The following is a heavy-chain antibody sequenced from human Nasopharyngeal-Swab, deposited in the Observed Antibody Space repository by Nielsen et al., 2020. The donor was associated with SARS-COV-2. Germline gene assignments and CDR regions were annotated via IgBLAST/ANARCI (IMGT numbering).Heavy chain of an antibody. D-gene: IGHD4-17*01. V-gene: IGHV1-46*01. J-gene: IGHJ4*02. CDR1: GDTFTSYY. CDR2: INPSGGST. Sequence: ASVKVSCKASGDTFTSYYMHWVRQAPGQGLEWMGIINPSGGSTSYAQKFQGRVTMTRDTSTSTVYMELSSLRSEDTAVYYCARDSQNLRCWDYWGQGTLVTVSS. CDR3: ARDSQNLRCWDY.